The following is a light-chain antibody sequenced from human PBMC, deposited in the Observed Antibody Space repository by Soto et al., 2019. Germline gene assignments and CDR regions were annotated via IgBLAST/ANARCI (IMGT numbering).Light chain of an antibody. V-gene: IGLV4-69*01. CDR3: QTGGSGIL. CDR2: LNSDGSH. CDR1: SGHSSYA. J-gene: IGLJ2*01. Sequence: QSVLTQSPSASASLGASVKLTCTLSSGHSSYALAWHQQQPEKGPRYLMKLNSDGSHSKGDGIPDRFSGTSSGAERYLTISSLQPEDEADYYCQTGGSGILFGGGTKLTVL.